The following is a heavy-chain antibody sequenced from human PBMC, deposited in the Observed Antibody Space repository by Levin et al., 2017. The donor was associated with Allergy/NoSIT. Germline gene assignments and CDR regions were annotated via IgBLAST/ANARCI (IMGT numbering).Heavy chain of an antibody. CDR2: IYYSGST. J-gene: IGHJ6*02. V-gene: IGHV4-30-4*01. CDR1: GGSISSGDYY. CDR3: ARDVVVVPAAGLGKSGMDV. Sequence: LRLSCTVSGGSISSGDYYWSWIRQPPEKGLEWIGYIYYSGSTYYNPSLKSRVTISVDTSKNQFSLKLSSVTAADTAVYYCARDVVVVPAAGLGKSGMDVWGQGTTVTVSS. D-gene: IGHD2-2*01.